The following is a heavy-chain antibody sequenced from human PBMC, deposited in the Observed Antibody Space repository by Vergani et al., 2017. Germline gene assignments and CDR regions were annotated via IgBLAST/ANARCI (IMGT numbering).Heavy chain of an antibody. CDR3: SRGSCLGGSCYKPLFYY. J-gene: IGHJ4*02. Sequence: QVLLQESGPGLVKPSQTLSLTCTVSGGSINSHNYYWSWIRQPAGKGLEWIGRIHTSGSTNYNPSLKSRVTMSEDTSKNQFSLHLTSVTAADTAVYFCSRGSCLGGSCYKPLFYYRRQGILVTVSS. CDR1: GGSINSHNYY. D-gene: IGHD2-15*01. V-gene: IGHV4-61*02. CDR2: IHTSGST.